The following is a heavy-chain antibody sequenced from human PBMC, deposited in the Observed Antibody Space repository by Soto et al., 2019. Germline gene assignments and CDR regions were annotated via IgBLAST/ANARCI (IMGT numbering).Heavy chain of an antibody. J-gene: IGHJ4*02. Sequence: PSETLSLTCTVSGGSVSSSSYYWGWIRQPPGKGLEWIGSISSSGSTYYKPSLKSRVAMSVDTSKNQFSIKLTSVAAADTAVYYCARRNWFCFDYWGQGTLVTVSS. V-gene: IGHV4-39*01. CDR2: ISSSGST. D-gene: IGHD3-9*01. CDR3: ARRNWFCFDY. CDR1: GGSVSSSSYY.